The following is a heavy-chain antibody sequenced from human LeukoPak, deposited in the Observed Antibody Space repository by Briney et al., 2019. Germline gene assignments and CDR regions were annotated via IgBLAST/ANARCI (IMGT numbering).Heavy chain of an antibody. Sequence: GGSLRLSCAASGFTFSSYAMHWVRQAPGKGLEWVAVISYDGSNKYYADSVKGRFTISRDNSKNTLYLLMNNLRTEDTAVYYCATLAARGARDTAVFDYWGQGTLVTVSS. D-gene: IGHD6-6*01. CDR2: ISYDGSNK. CDR1: GFTFSSYA. J-gene: IGHJ4*02. CDR3: ATLAARGARDTAVFDY. V-gene: IGHV3-30-3*02.